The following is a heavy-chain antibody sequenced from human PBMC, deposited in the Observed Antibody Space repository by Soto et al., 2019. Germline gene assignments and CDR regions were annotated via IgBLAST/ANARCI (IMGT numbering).Heavy chain of an antibody. Sequence: EVQLVESGGGLVQPGRSPRLSCAASGFNFDDYAMHWVRQAPGKNMEWVSGISWEGGSVGYADSVKGRFTISRDNAKNSLYLEMNDLRSEDTALYYCAKDHDEDFGFDLDYMNSLGQGTLFTVSS. CDR1: GFNFDDYA. J-gene: IGHJ5*02. D-gene: IGHD5-12*01. V-gene: IGHV3-9*01. CDR2: ISWEGGSV. CDR3: AKDHDEDFGFDLDYMNS.